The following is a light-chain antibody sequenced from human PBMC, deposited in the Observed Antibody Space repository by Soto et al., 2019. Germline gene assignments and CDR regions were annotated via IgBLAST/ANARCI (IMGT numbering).Light chain of an antibody. J-gene: IGKJ1*01. V-gene: IGKV4-1*01. Sequence: DIVMTQSPDSLTVSLGERATINCKSSQTVLYSSNNKNYLAWYQHKPGQPPKLLIYWASTREFGVPDRFSGSGSATDFTLTISSLQAEDVAVYYCQQYYTTPHTFGQGTKVEIK. CDR2: WAS. CDR1: QTVLYSSNNKNY. CDR3: QQYYTTPHT.